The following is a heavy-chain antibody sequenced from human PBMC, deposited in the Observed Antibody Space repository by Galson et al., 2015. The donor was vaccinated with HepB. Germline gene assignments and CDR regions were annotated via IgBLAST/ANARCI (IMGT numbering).Heavy chain of an antibody. CDR1: GYTFTGYY. V-gene: IGHV1-2*06. Sequence: SVKVSCKASGYTFTGYYMHWVRQAPGQGLEWMGRINPNSGGTNYAQKFQGRVTMTRDTSISTAYMELSRLRSDDTAVYYCARDDLYGDYGPNWFDPWGQGTLVTVSS. J-gene: IGHJ5*02. D-gene: IGHD4-17*01. CDR3: ARDDLYGDYGPNWFDP. CDR2: INPNSGGT.